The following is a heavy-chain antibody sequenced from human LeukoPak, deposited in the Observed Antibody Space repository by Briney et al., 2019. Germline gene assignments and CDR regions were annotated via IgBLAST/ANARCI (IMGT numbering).Heavy chain of an antibody. CDR1: GFTFTNYA. CDR2: ISASGVMT. D-gene: IGHD1-1*01. CDR3: ARVGTGTTFGGDYYYYMDV. Sequence: GGSLRLSCAASGFTFTNYAMTWVRQAPGKGLEWVSSISASGVMTYYADSVKGRFTVSRDTSKNSLYLQMSSLTAADTAVYYCARVGTGTTFGGDYYYYMDVWGKGTTVTVSS. V-gene: IGHV3-23*01. J-gene: IGHJ6*03.